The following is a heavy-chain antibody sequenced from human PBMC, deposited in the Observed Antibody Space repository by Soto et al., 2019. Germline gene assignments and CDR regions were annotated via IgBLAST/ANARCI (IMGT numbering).Heavy chain of an antibody. V-gene: IGHV4-59*01. D-gene: IGHD6-13*01. CDR1: GVTISRYF. J-gene: IGHJ1*01. CDR3: VKDESINWYSGHFRH. Sequence: PSETLSLTCTVSGVTISRYFWTWVRQPPGKGLEWIGYIYYTGSTNYNPSLKSRVTVSVDTSKNQFSLKLNSVTAADTAFYYCVKDESINWYSGHFRHWGQGTLVTVSS. CDR2: IYYTGST.